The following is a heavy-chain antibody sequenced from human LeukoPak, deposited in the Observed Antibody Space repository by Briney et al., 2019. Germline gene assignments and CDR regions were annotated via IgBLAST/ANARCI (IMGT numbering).Heavy chain of an antibody. CDR1: GFTFSSYG. V-gene: IGHV3-30*18. D-gene: IGHD6-19*01. J-gene: IGHJ6*02. CDR2: ISYDGSNK. CDR3: AKGIGYSSGWLTPSQLGYYYGMDV. Sequence: PGGSLRLSCAASGFTFSSYGMHWVRQAPGKGLEGVAVISYDGSNKYYADSVKGRFTISRDNSKNTLYLQMNSLRAEDTAVYYCAKGIGYSSGWLTPSQLGYYYGMDVWGQGTTVTVSS.